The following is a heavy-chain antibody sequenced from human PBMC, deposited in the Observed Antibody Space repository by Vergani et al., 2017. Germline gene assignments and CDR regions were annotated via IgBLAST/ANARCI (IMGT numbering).Heavy chain of an antibody. J-gene: IGHJ3*02. V-gene: IGHV3-49*03. CDR1: GFTFGYYA. D-gene: IGHD3-10*01. Sequence: EVQVVESGGDLVQPGRSLRLSCTASGFTFGYYAMDWFRQAPGQGLEWVGGIRSKAYGQATIYAASVKGRFTISRDDSKSIAYLQMNNLQTEDTAMYYCVRDXVTMLRGSDALDIWGQGTMVTVSS. CDR3: VRDXVTMLRGSDALDI. CDR2: IRSKAYGQAT.